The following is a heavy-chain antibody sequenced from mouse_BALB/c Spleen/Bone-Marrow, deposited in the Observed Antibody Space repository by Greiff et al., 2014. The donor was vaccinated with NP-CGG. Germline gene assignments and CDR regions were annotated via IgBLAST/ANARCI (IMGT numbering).Heavy chain of an antibody. V-gene: IGHV2-9*02. CDR2: IWAGGST. CDR1: GFSLTSYG. J-gene: IGHJ3*01. D-gene: IGHD2-1*01. Sequence: VQLQQSGPGLVAPSQSLSITCTVSGFSLTSYGVHWVRQPPGKGLEWLGVIWAGGSTNYNSALMSRLSISKDNSKSQVFLKMXXLQXXXXAMYDWARDHYGNYGGSFFAYWGQGTLVTVSA. CDR3: ARDHYGNYGGSFFAY.